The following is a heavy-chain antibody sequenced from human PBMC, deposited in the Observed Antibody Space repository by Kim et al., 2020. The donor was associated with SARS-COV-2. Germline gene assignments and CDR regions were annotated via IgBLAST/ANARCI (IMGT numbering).Heavy chain of an antibody. J-gene: IGHJ4*02. D-gene: IGHD6-13*01. V-gene: IGHV3-66*01. CDR3: ATDIAAAGKDY. Sequence: GGSLRLSCAASGFTVSSNYMSWVRQAPGKGLEWVSVIYSGGSTYYADYVKGRFTISRDNSKNTLYLQMNSRRTADTAVYYCATDIAAAGKDYWGQGTLVT. CDR2: IYSGGST. CDR1: GFTVSSNY.